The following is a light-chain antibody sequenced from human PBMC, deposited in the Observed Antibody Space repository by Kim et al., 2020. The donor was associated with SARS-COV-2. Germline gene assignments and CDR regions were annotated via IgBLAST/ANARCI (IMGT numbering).Light chain of an antibody. J-gene: IGLJ2*01. Sequence: QSALTQPPSASGPPGQSVAISCTGTSSDVGGYNYVSWYQQHPGKAPKLMIYELDKRPSGVPDRFSGSKSGNTASLTVSGLQAEDEADYYCSSYAGSNNVIFGGGTQMTVL. CDR1: SSDVGGYNY. CDR2: ELD. CDR3: SSYAGSNNVI. V-gene: IGLV2-8*01.